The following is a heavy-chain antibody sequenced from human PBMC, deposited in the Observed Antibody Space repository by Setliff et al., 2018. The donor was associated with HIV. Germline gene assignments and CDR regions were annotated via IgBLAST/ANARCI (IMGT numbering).Heavy chain of an antibody. CDR1: GGSISGHY. V-gene: IGHV4-59*11. CDR2: IYTTERI. J-gene: IGHJ6*02. CDR3: ARPGSSSYYYAMDV. Sequence: PSETLSLTCSFSGGSISGHYWSWIRQTPGKGLEWIATIYTTERISYNPSLRSRVTISVETSQNLFSPRLRSVTAADTGVYYCARPGSSSYYYAMDVWGLGTTVTVSS. D-gene: IGHD3-10*01.